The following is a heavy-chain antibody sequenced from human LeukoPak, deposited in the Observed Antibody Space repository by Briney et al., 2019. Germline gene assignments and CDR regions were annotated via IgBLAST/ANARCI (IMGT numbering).Heavy chain of an antibody. Sequence: GGSLRLSCAASAFTFSRYYMSWVRQAPGKGLEWVASIKPDGSEKYYVDSVKGRFTISRDNPEKSLYLQMHSLRVEDTAVYYYAKDGDGIEAPFDYWGQGTLVTVSS. CDR2: IKPDGSEK. CDR3: AKDGDGIEAPFDY. V-gene: IGHV3-7*01. D-gene: IGHD5-24*01. J-gene: IGHJ4*02. CDR1: AFTFSRYY.